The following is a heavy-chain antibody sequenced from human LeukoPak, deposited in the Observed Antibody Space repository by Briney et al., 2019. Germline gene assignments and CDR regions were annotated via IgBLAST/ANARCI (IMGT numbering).Heavy chain of an antibody. V-gene: IGHV1-24*01. CDR1: GYTLNELS. Sequence: RRASVKVSCKVSGYTLNELSIHWVRQAAGKGLEWMGGFDPEYGETVYAQKFQGRVTMAEDTSTDTAYMELSSLRSEDTAVYYCSPLDFWVPSTWGQGTLVTGSS. D-gene: IGHD3-3*01. J-gene: IGHJ5*02. CDR2: FDPEYGET. CDR3: SPLDFWVPST.